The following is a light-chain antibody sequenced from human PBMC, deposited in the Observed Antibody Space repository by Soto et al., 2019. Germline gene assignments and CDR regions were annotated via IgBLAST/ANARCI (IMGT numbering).Light chain of an antibody. CDR2: LGS. V-gene: IGKV2-28*01. J-gene: IGKJ5*01. CDR3: MQALQTPIT. Sequence: DIVMTQSPLSLPVTPGEPASISCRSSQSLLHSNGYNYLDWYLQKPGQSPQLLIYLGSNRASGGPDRFSGSGSGSDFTLKISRVEAEDVGVYYCMQALQTPITFGQGTRLEIK. CDR1: QSLLHSNGYNY.